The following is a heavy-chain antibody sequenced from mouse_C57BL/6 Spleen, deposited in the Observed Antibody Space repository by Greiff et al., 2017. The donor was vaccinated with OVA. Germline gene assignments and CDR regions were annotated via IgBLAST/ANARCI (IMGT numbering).Heavy chain of an antibody. D-gene: IGHD2-1*01. CDR2: RYPGSGRS. CDR1: GYTFTSYW. J-gene: IGHJ4*01. Sequence: QVQLQQPGAELVKPGASVKMSCKASGYTFTSYWITWVKQRPGQGLEWRGERYPGSGRSNYNEKFKSKATLTVDTSSSTAYMQLSSLTSEDSAVYYCAPIYYGNYVGDYYAMDYWGQGTSVTVSS. CDR3: APIYYGNYVGDYYAMDY. V-gene: IGHV1-55*01.